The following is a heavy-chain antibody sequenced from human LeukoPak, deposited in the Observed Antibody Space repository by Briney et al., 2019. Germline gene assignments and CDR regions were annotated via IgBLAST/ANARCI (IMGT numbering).Heavy chain of an antibody. J-gene: IGHJ4*02. D-gene: IGHD5-12*01. Sequence: SETLSLTCTVSGVSIRSSTYYLGWIRQPPGKGLDWIGNVYYSGSTYYNPSLKSRVTISVDTSKNQISLKLNSVTAADTAVYYCARQAISGYDPPPFDSWGQGTLVTVSS. CDR2: VYYSGST. V-gene: IGHV4-39*01. CDR3: ARQAISGYDPPPFDS. CDR1: GVSIRSSTYY.